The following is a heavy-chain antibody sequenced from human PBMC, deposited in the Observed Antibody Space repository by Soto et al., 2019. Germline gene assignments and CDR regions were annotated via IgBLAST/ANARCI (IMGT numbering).Heavy chain of an antibody. CDR3: ASHLGATRGPFDF. CDR2: IYHSGTT. D-gene: IGHD1-26*01. J-gene: IGHJ4*02. V-gene: IGHV4-4*02. Sequence: QVQLQESGPGLVKPSGTLSLTCAVSGASISSANWWNLVRQPPGKGLEWIGEIYHSGTTNYNPSLQSRVPISIDKSKNQFSLRLSSVTAADTAVYYCASHLGATRGPFDFWGQGLLVTVSS. CDR1: GASISSANW.